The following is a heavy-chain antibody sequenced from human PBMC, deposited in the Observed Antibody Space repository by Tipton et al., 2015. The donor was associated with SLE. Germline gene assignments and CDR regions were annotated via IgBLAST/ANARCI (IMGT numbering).Heavy chain of an antibody. Sequence: QLVQSGAEVKEPGASVKVSCQASGYLFTSYDINWVRQATGQGLEWMGWMNPNTGKTDYSPRFQGRLTMTRNTSISTAYMELSSLRSEDTAVYFGVRVAAFGDYLGYWGQGTLVSVSS. V-gene: IGHV1-8*01. CDR2: MNPNTGKT. CDR3: VRVAAFGDYLGY. J-gene: IGHJ4*02. D-gene: IGHD3-10*01. CDR1: GYLFTSYD.